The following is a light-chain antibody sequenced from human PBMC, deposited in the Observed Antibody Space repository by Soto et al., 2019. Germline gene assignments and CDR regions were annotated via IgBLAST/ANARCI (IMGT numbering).Light chain of an antibody. V-gene: IGLV2-14*03. CDR2: DVY. Sequence: QSVLTQPASVSGSPGQSIAISCIGVRTDGDGHDYVSWYQQHPGQAPQLIIYDVYNRPSGVSDRFSGSKSGNTASLIISGLQAEDEADYFCTSYTDSSPFYVFGAGTKVTVL. CDR1: RTDGDGHDY. CDR3: TSYTDSSPFYV. J-gene: IGLJ1*01.